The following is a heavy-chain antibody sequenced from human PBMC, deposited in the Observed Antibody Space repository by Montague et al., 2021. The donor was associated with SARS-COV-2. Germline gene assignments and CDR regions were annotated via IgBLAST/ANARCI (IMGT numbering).Heavy chain of an antibody. Sequence: CAISGDSVGSKRAAWNWIRQTPARDLEWLGGTHYRSRWFNDYAVSIRSRITINPDTSKNQFSLQLNSVTPEDTAVYYCARATEWRGYYYYYYMDVWGKGTTVTASS. CDR3: ARATEWRGYYYYYYMDV. CDR1: GDSVGSKRAA. D-gene: IGHD1-14*01. CDR2: THYRSRWFN. J-gene: IGHJ6*03. V-gene: IGHV6-1*01.